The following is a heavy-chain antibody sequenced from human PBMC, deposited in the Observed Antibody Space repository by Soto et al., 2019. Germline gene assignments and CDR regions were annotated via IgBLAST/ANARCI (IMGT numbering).Heavy chain of an antibody. Sequence: SETLSLTCAVSGGSISRGGYSWSWIRQPPGKGLEWIGYIYHTGSTYYNPSLKSRVTISVDRSRNQFSLNLNSVTAADTAVYYCARDRVVKDFVVVPAAIPPDAFDIWGQGTMVT. D-gene: IGHD2-2*01. CDR3: ARDRVVKDFVVVPAAIPPDAFDI. V-gene: IGHV4-30-2*01. CDR2: IYHTGST. CDR1: GGSISRGGYS. J-gene: IGHJ3*02.